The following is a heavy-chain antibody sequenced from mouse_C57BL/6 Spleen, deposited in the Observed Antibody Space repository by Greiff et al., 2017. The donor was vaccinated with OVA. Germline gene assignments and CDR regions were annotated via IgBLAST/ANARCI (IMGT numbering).Heavy chain of an antibody. V-gene: IGHV1-26*01. CDR2: INPNNGGT. Sequence: EVQLQQSGPELVKPGASVKISCKASGYTFTDYYMNWVKQSHGKSLEWIGDINPNNGGTSYNQKFKGKATLTVDKSSSTAYMELRSLTSEDSAVYYCARKGYGSKSGDYFDYWGQGTTLTVSS. CDR3: ARKGYGSKSGDYFDY. D-gene: IGHD1-1*01. J-gene: IGHJ2*01. CDR1: GYTFTDYY.